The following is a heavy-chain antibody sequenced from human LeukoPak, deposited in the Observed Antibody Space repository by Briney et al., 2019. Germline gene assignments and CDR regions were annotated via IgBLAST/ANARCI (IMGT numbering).Heavy chain of an antibody. CDR1: GFTFSSYS. V-gene: IGHV3-21*01. J-gene: IGHJ3*02. D-gene: IGHD6-25*01. Sequence: PGGSLRLSCAASGFTFSSYSMNWVRQAPGKGLEWVSSISSSSSYIYYADSVKGRFTISRDNAKNSLYLQMNSLRAEDTAVYYCARAPNERLAGANAFDIWGQGTMVTVPS. CDR3: ARAPNERLAGANAFDI. CDR2: ISSSSSYI.